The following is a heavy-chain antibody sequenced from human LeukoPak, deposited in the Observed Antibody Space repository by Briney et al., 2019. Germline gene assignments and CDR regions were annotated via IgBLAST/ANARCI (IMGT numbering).Heavy chain of an antibody. CDR1: EFTVSNYA. D-gene: IGHD3-10*01. V-gene: IGHV3-64*01. CDR2: IDSTGDNT. Sequence: GGSLRLSCAASEFTVSNYAVHWVRQAPGKGLEYVSAIDSTGDNTYYASSVKGRFTISRDNSKNTLYLQMGSLRAEDMAVYYCARGSAFYGSGSYYNEPLQFWGQGTLVTVSS. CDR3: ARGSAFYGSGSYYNEPLQF. J-gene: IGHJ4*02.